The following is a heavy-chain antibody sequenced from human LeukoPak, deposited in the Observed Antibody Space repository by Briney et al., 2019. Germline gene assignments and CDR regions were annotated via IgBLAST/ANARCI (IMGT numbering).Heavy chain of an antibody. J-gene: IGHJ4*02. D-gene: IGHD5-12*01. CDR1: GFIFSSYG. CDR2: MWSDGINQ. V-gene: IGHV3-33*01. CDR3: ARDRGAGGYDHDY. Sequence: GGSLRLSCAASGFIFSSYGMHWVRQAPGKGLEWVAFMWSDGINQYYADSVKGRFAISRDNSKNTLYLQMNSLRAEDTAVYYYARDRGAGGYDHDYWGQGALVTVSS.